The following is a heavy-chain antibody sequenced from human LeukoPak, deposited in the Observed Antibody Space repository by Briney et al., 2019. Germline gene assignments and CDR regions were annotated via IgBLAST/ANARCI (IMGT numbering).Heavy chain of an antibody. J-gene: IGHJ6*02. Sequence: GGSLRLSCAASGFTFSSYAMSWVRQAPGKGLEWVSAISGSGGSTYYADSVQGRFTISRDNSKNTLYLQMNSLRAEDTAVYYCAKNAPRGRYSDWLQNPAVWGQGTTVTVSS. CDR1: GFTFSSYA. CDR2: ISGSGGST. CDR3: AKNAPRGRYSDWLQNPAV. D-gene: IGHD3-9*01. V-gene: IGHV3-23*01.